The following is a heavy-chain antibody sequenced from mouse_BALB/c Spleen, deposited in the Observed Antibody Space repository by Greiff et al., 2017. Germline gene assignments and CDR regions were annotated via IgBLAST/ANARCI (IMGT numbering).Heavy chain of an antibody. CDR1: GFTFSSYG. CDR2: INSNGGST. D-gene: IGHD2-4*01. Sequence: EVMLVESGGGLVQPGGSLKLSCAASGFTFSSYGMSWVRQTPDKRLELVATINSNGGSTYYPDSVKGRFTISRDNAKNTLYLQMSSLKSEDTAMYYCASYDYLFDYWGQGTTLTVSS. V-gene: IGHV5-6-3*01. J-gene: IGHJ2*01. CDR3: ASYDYLFDY.